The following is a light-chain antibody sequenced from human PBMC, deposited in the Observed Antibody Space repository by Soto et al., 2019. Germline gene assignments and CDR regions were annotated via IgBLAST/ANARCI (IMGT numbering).Light chain of an antibody. CDR2: EVS. CDR1: SSDVGGYNY. CDR3: CSYKSTSTHV. Sequence: QSVLTQPASVSGSPAQSITISCTGTSSDVGGYNYVSWCQHHPGKAPKLIIYEVSYRPSGVSNRFSGSKSGNTASLTISGLQAEEEADYSCCSYKSTSTHVFGTGTKVTV. V-gene: IGLV2-14*01. J-gene: IGLJ1*01.